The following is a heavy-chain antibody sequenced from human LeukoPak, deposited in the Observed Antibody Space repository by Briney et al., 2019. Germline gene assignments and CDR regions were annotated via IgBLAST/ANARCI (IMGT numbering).Heavy chain of an antibody. CDR3: ARTVYDLRGQWLVLGFDS. CDR1: GFTFASYE. J-gene: IGHJ4*02. Sequence: GRYLRPSCALAGFTFASYETNWVRQVTGKGLEWDSYIGTITSTTYYADSVKGRFTVSRDDAKRSLYLQMSSLRAEDTGVYYCARTVYDLRGQWLVLGFDSWGQGTLVTVSS. CDR2: IGTITSTT. D-gene: IGHD6-19*01. V-gene: IGHV3-48*03.